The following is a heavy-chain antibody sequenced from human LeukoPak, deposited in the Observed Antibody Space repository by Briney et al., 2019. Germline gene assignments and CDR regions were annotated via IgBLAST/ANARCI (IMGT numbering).Heavy chain of an antibody. CDR3: AKAAWVRGVIILEYYFDY. J-gene: IGHJ4*02. V-gene: IGHV3-23*01. CDR2: INGSGGST. Sequence: GGSLRLSCAASGFTFSSYAMSWVRQAPGKGLEWVSAINGSGGSTYYADSVKGRFTISRDNSKNTLYLQMNSLRAEDTAVYYCAKAAWVRGVIILEYYFDYWGQGTLVTVSS. D-gene: IGHD3-10*01. CDR1: GFTFSSYA.